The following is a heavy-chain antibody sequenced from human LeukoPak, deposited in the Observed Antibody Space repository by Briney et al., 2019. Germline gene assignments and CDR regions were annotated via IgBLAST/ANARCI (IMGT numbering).Heavy chain of an antibody. J-gene: IGHJ4*02. Sequence: PGRSLRLSCAASGFTFSSYAMHWVRQAPGKGLEWVAVISYDGSNKYYADSVKGRFTISRDNSKNTLYLQMNSLRAEDTAVYYCARGNYYDSSGPTTGGYWGQGTLVTVSS. CDR1: GFTFSSYA. CDR3: ARGNYYDSSGPTTGGY. V-gene: IGHV3-30-3*01. D-gene: IGHD3-22*01. CDR2: ISYDGSNK.